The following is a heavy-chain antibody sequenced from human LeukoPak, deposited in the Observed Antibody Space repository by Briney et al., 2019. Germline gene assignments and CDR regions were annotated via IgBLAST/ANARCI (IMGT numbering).Heavy chain of an antibody. J-gene: IGHJ4*02. V-gene: IGHV3-30-3*01. Sequence: GSLRLSCAASGFTFSSYAMHWVRQAPGKGLEWVAVISYDGSNKYYADSVKGRFTISRDNSKNTLYLQMNSLRAEDTAVFYCVRPCSSTSCYYFDYWGQGTLVTVSS. CDR2: ISYDGSNK. CDR3: VRPCSSTSCYYFDY. D-gene: IGHD2-2*01. CDR1: GFTFSSYA.